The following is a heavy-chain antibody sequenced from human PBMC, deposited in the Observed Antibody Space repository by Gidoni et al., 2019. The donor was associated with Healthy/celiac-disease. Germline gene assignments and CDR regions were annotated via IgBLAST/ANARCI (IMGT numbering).Heavy chain of an antibody. V-gene: IGHV3-30-3*01. CDR2: ISYDGSNK. CDR1: GFPFRSYA. D-gene: IGHD3-10*01. Sequence: QVQLVESGGGVVQPGSSLRLSVAASGFPFRSYAMHWVRQGPGKGLEWVAVISYDGSNKYYADSVKGRFTISRDNSKNTLYLQMNSLRAEDTAVYYCARDEPNGSGSYLGYWGQGTLVTVSS. J-gene: IGHJ4*02. CDR3: ARDEPNGSGSYLGY.